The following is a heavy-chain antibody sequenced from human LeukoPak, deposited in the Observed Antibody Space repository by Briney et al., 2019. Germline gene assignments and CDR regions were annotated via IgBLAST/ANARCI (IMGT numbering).Heavy chain of an antibody. CDR3: ARRNPYATYSRRDGYNYRFDY. CDR1: GDSISSGDYY. CDR2: INHSGST. V-gene: IGHV4-61*10. Sequence: PSETLSLTCTVSGDSISSGDYYWSWIRQPAGKGLEWIGEINHSGSTNYNPSLKSRVTISVDTSKNQFSLKLSSVTAADTAVYYCARRNPYATYSRRDGYNYRFDYWGQGTLVAVSS. D-gene: IGHD5-24*01. J-gene: IGHJ4*02.